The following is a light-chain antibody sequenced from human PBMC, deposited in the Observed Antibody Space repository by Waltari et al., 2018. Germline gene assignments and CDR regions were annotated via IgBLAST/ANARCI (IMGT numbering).Light chain of an antibody. CDR1: SCSLSTTPS. Sequence: QTVVTQEPSLSVSPGGKVTLTCTLSSCSLSTTPSPPWYQQTPGQAPRTLVYKGNSRSAGVPDRFSGSILGNKAALTIAGAQADDECDYYCSLYMGSGIWVFGGGTKLTVL. V-gene: IGLV8-61*01. CDR2: KGN. CDR3: SLYMGSGIWV. J-gene: IGLJ3*02.